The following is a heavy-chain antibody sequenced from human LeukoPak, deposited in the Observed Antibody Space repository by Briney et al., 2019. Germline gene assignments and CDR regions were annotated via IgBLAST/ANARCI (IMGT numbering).Heavy chain of an antibody. D-gene: IGHD2-15*01. CDR1: GFTFSTYT. CDR3: ARGTPYYFDC. J-gene: IGHJ4*02. V-gene: IGHV3-48*01. Sequence: PGGSLRLSCAASGFTFSTYTMNWVRQAPGKGLEWLSYISSSSSAIYYADSVKGRFTISRDNAKNSLYLQMNSLRAEDTAVYYCARGTPYYFDCWGQGVLVTVSS. CDR2: ISSSSSAI.